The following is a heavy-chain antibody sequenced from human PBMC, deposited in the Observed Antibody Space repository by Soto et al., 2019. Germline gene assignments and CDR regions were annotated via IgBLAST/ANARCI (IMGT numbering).Heavy chain of an antibody. V-gene: IGHV4-34*01. J-gene: IGHJ4*02. CDR3: ASSGVINYGSGSYDY. CDR2: INHSGST. D-gene: IGHD3-10*01. Sequence: SETLSLTCAVYGWSFSGYYWSWIRQPPGKGLEWIGEINHSGSTNYNPSLKSRVTISVDTSKNQFSLKLSSVTAADTAVYYCASSGVINYGSGSYDYWGQGTLVTVSS. CDR1: GWSFSGYY.